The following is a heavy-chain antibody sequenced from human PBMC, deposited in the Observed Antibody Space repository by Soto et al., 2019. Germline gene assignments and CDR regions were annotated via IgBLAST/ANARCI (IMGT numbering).Heavy chain of an antibody. J-gene: IGHJ6*03. V-gene: IGHV3-23*01. CDR1: GFTFSSYA. Sequence: GGSLRLSCAASGFTFSSYAMSWVRQAPGKGLEWVSAISGSGGSTYYADSVKGRFTISRDNSKNTLYLQMNSLRAEDTAVYYCAKGIFGVVMGPMDVWGKGTTVTVSS. CDR2: ISGSGGST. CDR3: AKGIFGVVMGPMDV. D-gene: IGHD3-3*01.